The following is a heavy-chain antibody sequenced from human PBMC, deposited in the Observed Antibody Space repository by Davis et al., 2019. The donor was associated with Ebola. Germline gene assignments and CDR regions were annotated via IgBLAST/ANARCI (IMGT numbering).Heavy chain of an antibody. CDR3: ARSVLGYYGFFDY. Sequence: KEDGGEKYYVDSVKGRFTISRDNAKNTLYLQMNSLRAEDTAVYYCARSVLGYYGFFDYWGPGTLVTVSS. CDR2: KEDGGEK. V-gene: IGHV3-7*04. J-gene: IGHJ4*02. D-gene: IGHD3-3*01.